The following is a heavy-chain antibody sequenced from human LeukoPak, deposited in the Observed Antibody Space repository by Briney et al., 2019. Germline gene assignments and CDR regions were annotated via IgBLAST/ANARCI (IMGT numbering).Heavy chain of an antibody. Sequence: ASVKVSCKASGYTFTSYGISWVRQAPGQGLEWMGWISAYNGNTNYAQKLQGRVTMTTDTSTSTAYMELRSLRSDDTAVYYCARRDSRWQNRYYWRMNFWGEATTVTVSS. D-gene: IGHD2-15*01. CDR3: ARRDSRWQNRYYWRMNF. CDR1: GYTFTSYG. J-gene: IGHJ6*02. CDR2: ISAYNGNT. V-gene: IGHV1-18*01.